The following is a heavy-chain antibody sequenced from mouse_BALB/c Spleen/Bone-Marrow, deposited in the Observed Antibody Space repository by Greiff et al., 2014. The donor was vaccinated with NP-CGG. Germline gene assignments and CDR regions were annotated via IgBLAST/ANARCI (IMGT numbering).Heavy chain of an antibody. CDR2: INSGGGGT. D-gene: IGHD2-4*01. V-gene: IGHV1-54*01. CDR1: GYAFTNYL. CDR3: ARAITDAMDY. J-gene: IGHJ4*01. Sequence: VQLQESGAELVRPGTSVKVSCKGSGYAFTNYLIEWVKQRPGQGLEWIGVINSGGGGTKYNEKFKGKATLTADKSSSTAYMQLSRLTSDDSAVYFCARAITDAMDYWGQGTSVTVSS.